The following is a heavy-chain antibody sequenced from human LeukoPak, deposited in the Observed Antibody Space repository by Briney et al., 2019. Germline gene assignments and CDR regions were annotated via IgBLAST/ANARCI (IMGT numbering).Heavy chain of an antibody. D-gene: IGHD5-18*01. J-gene: IGHJ4*02. Sequence: ASVRVSCKASGYTFTSYAMNWVRQAPGQGLEWMGWINTNTGNPTYAQGFTGRFVFSLDTSVSTAYLQISSLKAEDTAVYYCARDRYSYGFEGIDYWGQGTLVTVSS. CDR3: ARDRYSYGFEGIDY. V-gene: IGHV7-4-1*02. CDR1: GYTFTSYA. CDR2: INTNTGNP.